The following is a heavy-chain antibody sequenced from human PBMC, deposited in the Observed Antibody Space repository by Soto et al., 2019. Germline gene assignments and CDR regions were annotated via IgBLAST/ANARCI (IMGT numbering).Heavy chain of an antibody. J-gene: IGHJ2*01. V-gene: IGHV3-30-3*01. Sequence: QVQLVESGGGVVQPGRSLRLSCAASGFTFSSYAMHWVRQAPGKGLEWVAVISYDGSNKYYADSVKGRFTISRDNSKNTLYLQMNRLRAEDTAVYYCARDGRVAALGDWYFDLWGRGTLVTVSS. CDR2: ISYDGSNK. CDR1: GFTFSSYA. CDR3: ARDGRVAALGDWYFDL. D-gene: IGHD6-19*01.